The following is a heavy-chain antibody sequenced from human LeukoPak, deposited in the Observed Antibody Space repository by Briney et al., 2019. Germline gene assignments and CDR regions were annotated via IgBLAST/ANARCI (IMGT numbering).Heavy chain of an antibody. V-gene: IGHV3-48*01. J-gene: IGHJ6*03. D-gene: IGHD2-21*02. Sequence: GGSLRLSCAASGFTFSYYNMNWVRQAPGRGLEWVSYISSSTSTIHYVDSVKGRFTISRGNAKNSVYLQMNSLRADDTAVYYCARSTMTASYYYMDVWGKGTTVTVSS. CDR3: ARSTMTASYYYMDV. CDR2: ISSSTSTI. CDR1: GFTFSYYN.